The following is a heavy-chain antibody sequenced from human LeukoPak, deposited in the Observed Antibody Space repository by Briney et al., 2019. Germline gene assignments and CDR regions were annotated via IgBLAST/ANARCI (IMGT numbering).Heavy chain of an antibody. V-gene: IGHV3-30*02. CDR3: AKLGDTAMAWSGTAPLDY. J-gene: IGHJ4*02. CDR2: IRYDGSNK. D-gene: IGHD5-18*01. CDR1: GFTFSSYG. Sequence: GGSLRLSCAASGFTFSSYGMHWVRQAPGKGLEWVAFIRYDGSNKYYADSVKGRFTISRDNSKNTLYLQMNSLRAEDTAAYYCAKLGDTAMAWSGTAPLDYWGQGTLVTVSS.